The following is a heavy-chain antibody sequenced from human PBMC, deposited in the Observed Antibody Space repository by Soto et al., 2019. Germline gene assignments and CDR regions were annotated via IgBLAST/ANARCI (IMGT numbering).Heavy chain of an antibody. Sequence: PSETLSLTCTVSGGSISSSSYYWGWIRQPPGKGLEWIGSIYYSGSTYYNPSLKSRVTISVDTSKNQFSLKLSSVTAADTAVYYCARQFDYDTNWNSYYYYYYYMDVWGKGTTVTVSS. CDR2: IYYSGST. V-gene: IGHV4-39*01. D-gene: IGHD1-7*01. J-gene: IGHJ6*03. CDR1: GGSISSSSYY. CDR3: ARQFDYDTNWNSYYYYYYYMDV.